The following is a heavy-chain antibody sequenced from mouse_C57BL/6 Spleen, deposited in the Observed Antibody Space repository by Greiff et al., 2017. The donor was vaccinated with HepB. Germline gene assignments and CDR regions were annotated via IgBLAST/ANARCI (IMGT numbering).Heavy chain of an antibody. J-gene: IGHJ4*01. CDR2: IDPENGDT. CDR3: TNYGSSSGYYAMDY. V-gene: IGHV14-4*01. D-gene: IGHD1-1*01. Sequence: VQLKQSGAELVRPGASVKLSCTASGFNIKDDYMHWVKQRPEQGLEWIGWIDPENGDTEYASKFQGKATITADTSSNTAYLQLSSLTSEDTAVYYCTNYGSSSGYYAMDYWGQGTSVTVSS. CDR1: GFNIKDDY.